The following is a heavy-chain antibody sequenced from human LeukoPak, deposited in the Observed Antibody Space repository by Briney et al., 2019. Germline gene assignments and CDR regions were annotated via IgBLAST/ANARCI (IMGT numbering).Heavy chain of an antibody. J-gene: IGHJ4*02. CDR1: GFTISSYW. CDR3: ARDPSYSSSCDY. CDR2: INHDGSEK. Sequence: GSLRLSCTASGFTISSYWMSWVRQAPGKGLEWVGNINHDGSEKYYVYSVKGRFTISTDNAKNSLCLQMMSLRAEDTAAYCCARDPSYSSSCDYWGQGTLVTVSS. V-gene: IGHV3-7*01. D-gene: IGHD6-13*01.